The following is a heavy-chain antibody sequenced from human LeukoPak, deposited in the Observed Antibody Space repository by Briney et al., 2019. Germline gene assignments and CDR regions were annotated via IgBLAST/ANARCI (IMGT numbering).Heavy chain of an antibody. Sequence: GGSLGLSCAASGFTFSTSAMHWVRQAPGKGLEWVALISYDGSNKYYADSVRGRFTISRDNSKNTVSLQMNSLRAEDTAVYYCTRDQGLTTPAGDAFDIWGQGTMVTVSS. D-gene: IGHD3-3*01. CDR2: ISYDGSNK. CDR1: GFTFSTSA. V-gene: IGHV3-30*04. CDR3: TRDQGLTTPAGDAFDI. J-gene: IGHJ3*02.